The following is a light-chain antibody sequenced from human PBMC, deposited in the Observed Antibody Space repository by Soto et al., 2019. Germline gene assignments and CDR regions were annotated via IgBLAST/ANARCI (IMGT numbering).Light chain of an antibody. Sequence: AIQMTQSPPSLSASVGDRVIITCRASHDIRVDVGWLQQRPGHAPNLLIYAASTLHTGVPSTFTGSGSGTDFTLTINYLQPEDVETYFCLQDYDFPYTFGQGKKREI. CDR2: AAS. CDR1: HDIRVD. J-gene: IGKJ2*01. CDR3: LQDYDFPYT. V-gene: IGKV1-6*01.